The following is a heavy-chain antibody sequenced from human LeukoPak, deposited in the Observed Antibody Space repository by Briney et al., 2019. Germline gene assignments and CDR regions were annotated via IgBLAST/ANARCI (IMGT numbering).Heavy chain of an antibody. J-gene: IGHJ4*02. CDR2: ISGSGGST. V-gene: IGHV3-23*01. D-gene: IGHD3-10*01. CDR3: AKDGSGSYRVFDY. CDR1: GFTFSSYA. Sequence: GGSLRLSCAASGFTFSSYAMSWVRQAPGKGLEWVSAISGSGGSTYYADSVKGRFTISRDNSKNTLYLQMNSLGAEDTAVYYCAKDGSGSYRVFDYWGQGTLVTVSS.